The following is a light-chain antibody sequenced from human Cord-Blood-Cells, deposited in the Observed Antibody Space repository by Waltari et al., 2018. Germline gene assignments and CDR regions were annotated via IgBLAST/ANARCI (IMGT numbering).Light chain of an antibody. CDR3: MQALQTPLT. V-gene: IGKV2-28*01. CDR1: QSLLHSNGYTY. CDR2: LGS. J-gene: IGKJ4*02. Sequence: IVITHSPLSLPVTPGEPASIPCRSSQSLLHSNGYTYLDWYLQKPGQSPQLLIYLGSNRSSGVPDRFSGSGSGTDFTLKISRVEAEDVGVYYCMQALQTPLTFGGGTKVEIK.